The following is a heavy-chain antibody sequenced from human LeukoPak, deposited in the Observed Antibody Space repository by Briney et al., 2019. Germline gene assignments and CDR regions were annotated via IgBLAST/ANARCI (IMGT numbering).Heavy chain of an antibody. J-gene: IGHJ4*02. CDR2: MYLSGTT. V-gene: IGHV4-4*02. CDR3: AGLVGRYSSGLYYYYFDY. CDR1: GDSINSLDL. Sequence: PSETLSLTCTVSGDSINSLDLWSWVRQPPGKGLEWIGEMYLSGTTHSNPSVKSRVTISIDKSKNQFFLNLSSVTASDTAVYYCAGLVGRYSSGLYYYYFDYWGQGTLVTVSS. D-gene: IGHD3-22*01.